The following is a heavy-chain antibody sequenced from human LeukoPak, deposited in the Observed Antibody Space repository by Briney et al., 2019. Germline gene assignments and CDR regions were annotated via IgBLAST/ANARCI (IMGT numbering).Heavy chain of an antibody. Sequence: SQTPSLTCAISGDSVSSNSAAWTWIRQSPTRGLEWLGRTYYRSKWSDDYAVSVKSRITNNPDTSKNQFSLHLNSMTPEDTAIYYCARGRVTTIANYYYYYIDVWGEGTTVTVSS. D-gene: IGHD4-17*01. V-gene: IGHV6-1*01. CDR2: TYYRSKWSD. CDR1: GDSVSSNSAA. J-gene: IGHJ6*03. CDR3: ARGRVTTIANYYYYYIDV.